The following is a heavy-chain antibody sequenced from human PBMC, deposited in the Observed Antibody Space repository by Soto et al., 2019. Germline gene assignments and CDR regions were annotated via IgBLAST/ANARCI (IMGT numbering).Heavy chain of an antibody. D-gene: IGHD3-22*01. J-gene: IGHJ4*02. CDR1: GYTFTSYY. CDR2: INPSGGST. CDR3: ARDFKTYYYDSSGYYPFDY. V-gene: IGHV1-46*01. Sequence: ASVKVSCKASGYTFTSYYMHGVRQAPGQGLEWMGIINPSGGSTSYAQKFQGRVTMTRDTSTSTVYMELSSLRSEDTAVYYCARDFKTYYYDSSGYYPFDYWGQGTLVTVSS.